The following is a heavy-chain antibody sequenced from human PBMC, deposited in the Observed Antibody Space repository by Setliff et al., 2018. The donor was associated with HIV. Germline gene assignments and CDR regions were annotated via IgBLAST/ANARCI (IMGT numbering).Heavy chain of an antibody. V-gene: IGHV4-4*02. CDR2: IYHSGST. Sequence: PSETLSLTCAVSGGSISSSNWWSWVRQPPGKGLEWIGEIYHSGSTNYNPSLRSRVTISLDTSTNQFSLRLNSVTAADTAHYFCVVYFGGNGGRGLWGQGTLVTVSS. J-gene: IGHJ4*02. CDR1: GGSISSSNW. CDR3: VVYFGGNGGRGL. D-gene: IGHD2-15*01.